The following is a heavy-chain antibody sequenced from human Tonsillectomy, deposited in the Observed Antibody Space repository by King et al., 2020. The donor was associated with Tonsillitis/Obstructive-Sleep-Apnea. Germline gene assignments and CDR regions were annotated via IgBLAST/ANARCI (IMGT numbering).Heavy chain of an antibody. CDR1: GYSFTGYF. CDR2: INPNSGGT. D-gene: IGHD5-12*01. Sequence: VQLVQSGAEVKKPGASVKVSCKASGYSFTGYFMHWVRQAPGQGLEWMGRINPNSGGTNYAQEFQGRVTMTRDTSISTAYMGLSRLRSDDTAVYYCARDFEWLRRDYYYYYYMDVWGKGTTVTVSS. CDR3: ARDFEWLRRDYYYYYYMDV. V-gene: IGHV1-2*06. J-gene: IGHJ6*03.